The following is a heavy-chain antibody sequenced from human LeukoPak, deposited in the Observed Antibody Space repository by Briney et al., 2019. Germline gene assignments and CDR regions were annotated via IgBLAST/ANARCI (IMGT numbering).Heavy chain of an antibody. D-gene: IGHD2-15*01. V-gene: IGHV4-30-4*08. CDR1: GGSISSGDYY. Sequence: PSQTLSLTCTVSGGSISSGDYYWSWIRQPPGKGLEWIGYIYYSGSTYYNPSLKSRVTISVDTSKNQFSLKLSSVTAADTAVYYCARYYCSGGSCYSYYYYYMDVWGKGTTVTVSS. J-gene: IGHJ6*03. CDR3: ARYYCSGGSCYSYYYYYMDV. CDR2: IYYSGST.